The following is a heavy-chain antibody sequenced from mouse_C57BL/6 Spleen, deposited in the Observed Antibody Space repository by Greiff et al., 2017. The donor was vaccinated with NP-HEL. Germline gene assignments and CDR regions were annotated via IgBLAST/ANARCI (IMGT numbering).Heavy chain of an antibody. CDR1: GYTFTDYN. CDR3: ARDYYGSDYFDY. Sequence: VQLQQSGPELVKPGASVKMSCKASGYTFTDYNMHWVKQSHGKSLEWIGYINPNNGGTSYNQKFKGKATLTVNKSSSTAYMELRSLTSEDSAVYYCARDYYGSDYFDYWGQGTTLTVSS. CDR2: INPNNGGT. V-gene: IGHV1-22*01. J-gene: IGHJ2*01. D-gene: IGHD1-1*01.